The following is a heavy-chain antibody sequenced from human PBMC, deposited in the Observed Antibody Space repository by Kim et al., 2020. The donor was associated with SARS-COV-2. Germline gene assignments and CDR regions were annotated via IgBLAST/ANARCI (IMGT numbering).Heavy chain of an antibody. Sequence: ASVKVSCKASGYTFTSYGISWVRQAPGQGLEWMGWISAYNGNTNYAQKLQGRVTMTTDTSTSTAYMELRSLRSDDTAVYYCARDKGYGSGSPPSYYYYYYIDVWGKGTTVTVSS. J-gene: IGHJ6*03. V-gene: IGHV1-18*01. D-gene: IGHD3-10*01. CDR2: ISAYNGNT. CDR1: GYTFTSYG. CDR3: ARDKGYGSGSPPSYYYYYYIDV.